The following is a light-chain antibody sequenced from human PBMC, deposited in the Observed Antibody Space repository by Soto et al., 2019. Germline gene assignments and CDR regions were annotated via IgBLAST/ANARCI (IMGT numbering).Light chain of an antibody. Sequence: QAVVTQPPSVSAAPGQQVTISCSGETSNIGNNYVSWYQQLPGTAPKLLIYDTNNRPSGIPDRFSGSKSGTSATLGITGRRTGDEAVYYCGAWDSSLSGVLFGGGTKLTVL. J-gene: IGLJ2*01. CDR2: DTN. CDR1: TSNIGNNY. CDR3: GAWDSSLSGVL. V-gene: IGLV1-51*01.